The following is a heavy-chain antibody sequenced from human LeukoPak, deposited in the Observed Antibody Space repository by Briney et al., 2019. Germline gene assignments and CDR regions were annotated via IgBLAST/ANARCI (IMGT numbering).Heavy chain of an antibody. D-gene: IGHD2-2*01. V-gene: IGHV4-59*08. CDR3: ARRCSSTSCPLDY. J-gene: IGHJ4*02. CDR1: GGSISSHY. CDR2: IYYSGST. Sequence: SETLSLTCTVSGGSISSHYWSWIRQPPGKGLEWIGYIYYSGSTNYNPSLKSRVTISVDTSKNQFSLKLSSVTAADTAVYYCARRCSSTSCPLDYWGQGTLVTVSS.